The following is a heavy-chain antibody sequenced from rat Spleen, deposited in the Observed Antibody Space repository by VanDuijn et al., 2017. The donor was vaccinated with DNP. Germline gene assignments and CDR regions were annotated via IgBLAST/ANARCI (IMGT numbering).Heavy chain of an antibody. CDR2: ISYDGSST. CDR3: ARTSWGGFDY. Sequence: EVQLVESGGGLVQPGRSLKLSCAASGFTFSDYNMAWVRQAPKKGLEWVATISYDGSSTYYRDSVKGRFTISRDNAKSTLYLQMDSLRSEDTATYYCARTSWGGFDYWGQGVMVTVSS. CDR1: GFTFSDYN. J-gene: IGHJ2*01. D-gene: IGHD4-3*01. V-gene: IGHV5-7*01.